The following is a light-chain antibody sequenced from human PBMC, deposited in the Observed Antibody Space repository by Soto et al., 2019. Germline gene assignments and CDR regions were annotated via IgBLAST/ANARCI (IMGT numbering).Light chain of an antibody. Sequence: QSVLTQPASVSGSLGQSITISCSGTSSDVGAYNYVSWYQQYPGKAPKLMIYHVTDRPSGVSNRFSGSKSGNTASLTISGLQAEDEADYYCCSYTTGNTFDFGTGTKVTVL. CDR1: SSDVGAYNY. V-gene: IGLV2-14*01. CDR3: CSYTTGNTFD. CDR2: HVT. J-gene: IGLJ1*01.